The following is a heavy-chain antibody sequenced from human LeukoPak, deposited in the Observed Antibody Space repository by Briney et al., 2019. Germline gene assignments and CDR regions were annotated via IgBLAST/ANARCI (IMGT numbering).Heavy chain of an antibody. CDR2: INHSGST. CDR3: ASYSNYAVDY. J-gene: IGHJ4*02. D-gene: IGHD4-11*01. CDR1: GGSISSYY. Sequence: SETLSLTCTVSGGSISSYYWSWIRQPPGKGLEWIGEINHSGSTNYNPSLKSRVTISVDTSTNQFSLKLSSVTAADTAVYYCASYSNYAVDYWGQGTLVTVSS. V-gene: IGHV4-34*01.